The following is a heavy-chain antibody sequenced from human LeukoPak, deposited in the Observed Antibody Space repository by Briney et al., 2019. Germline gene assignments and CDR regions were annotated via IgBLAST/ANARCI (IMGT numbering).Heavy chain of an antibody. CDR3: ASYVDYGYFDY. CDR1: GFTFSSYS. J-gene: IGHJ4*02. CDR2: ISSSSSYI. V-gene: IGHV3-21*01. Sequence: GGSLRLSCAASGFTFSSYSMNWVRQAPGKGLEGVSSISSSSSYIYYADSVKGRFTISRDNAKNSLYLQMNSLRAEDTAVYYCASYVDYGYFDYWGQGTLVTVSS. D-gene: IGHD4-17*01.